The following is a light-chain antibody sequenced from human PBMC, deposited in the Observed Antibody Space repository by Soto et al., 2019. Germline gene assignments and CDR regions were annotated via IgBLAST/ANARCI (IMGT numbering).Light chain of an antibody. V-gene: IGKV1-39*01. CDR2: SAS. Sequence: DIQMTQSPSSLSASVGDRVTISCRASQSISTYLNWYQQKPGKAPKFLIYSASSLQSGVPSRFSGSGSGTDFTLTISSQQPEDFATYYCQQSYSTPCTFGQGTKLEIK. CDR1: QSISTY. CDR3: QQSYSTPCT. J-gene: IGKJ2*02.